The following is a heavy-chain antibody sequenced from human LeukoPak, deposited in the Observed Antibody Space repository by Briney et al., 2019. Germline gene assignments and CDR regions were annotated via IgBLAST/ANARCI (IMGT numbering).Heavy chain of an antibody. CDR1: GGSFSGYY. CDR3: ARDPKKAKGGAFDI. D-gene: IGHD5-24*01. J-gene: IGHJ3*02. Sequence: SETLSLTCAVYGGSFSGYYWSWIRQPAGKGLEWIGRIYTSGSTNYNPSLKSRVTMSVDTSKNQFSLKLSSVTAADTAVYYCARDPKKAKGGAFDIWGQGTMVTVSS. CDR2: IYTSGST. V-gene: IGHV4-4*07.